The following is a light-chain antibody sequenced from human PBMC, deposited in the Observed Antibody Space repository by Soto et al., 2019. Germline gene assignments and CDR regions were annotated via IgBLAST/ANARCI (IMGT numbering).Light chain of an antibody. V-gene: IGKV3D-20*01. CDR2: DAS. Sequence: EIVLTQSPGTLSLSPGERATLSCGASQSVSFNYLAWYQQKVGLAPRLLIYDASRRATGTPDRFSGSGSGTDFTLTISRLEPEDFAVYVCQQYGSSPYTCGQGTNLEIK. CDR1: QSVSFNY. J-gene: IGKJ2*01. CDR3: QQYGSSPYT.